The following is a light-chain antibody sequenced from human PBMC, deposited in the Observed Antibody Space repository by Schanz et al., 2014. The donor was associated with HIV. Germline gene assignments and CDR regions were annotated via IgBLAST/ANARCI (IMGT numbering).Light chain of an antibody. Sequence: ETVMTQSPATLSVSPGESATLSCRASQSVSNTHLAWYQQKPGQAPRPLIYATSTRASGVPDRFSGSGSGTDFTLTISRLEPEDFAVYSCQQYGNSPPTFGQGTKLEIK. V-gene: IGKV3-20*01. CDR3: QQYGNSPPT. CDR2: ATS. CDR1: QSVSNTH. J-gene: IGKJ2*01.